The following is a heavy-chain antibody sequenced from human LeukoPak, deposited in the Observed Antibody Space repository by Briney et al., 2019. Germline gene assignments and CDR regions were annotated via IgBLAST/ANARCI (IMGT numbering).Heavy chain of an antibody. Sequence: SETLSLTCTVSGGSIRNYFWSWIRQPPGKGLEWIGYIYYSGSTNYNPSLKSRVTISVDTSKNQFSLKLSSVTAADTAVYYCAGHPDSGYDYWNYWGQGTLVTVSS. J-gene: IGHJ4*02. CDR2: IYYSGST. V-gene: IGHV4-59*08. CDR1: GGSIRNYF. CDR3: AGHPDSGYDYWNY. D-gene: IGHD5-12*01.